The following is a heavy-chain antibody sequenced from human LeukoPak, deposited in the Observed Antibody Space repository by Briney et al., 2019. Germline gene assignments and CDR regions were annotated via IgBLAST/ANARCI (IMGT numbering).Heavy chain of an antibody. V-gene: IGHV4-59*08. Sequence: SETLSLTCTVSGGSISSYYWSWIRQPPGKGLEWIGYIYYSGSTNYNPHLKSRVTISVDTSKNQFSLKLSSVTAADTAVYYCARSGKSLWFGELSSSWGQGTLVTVSS. J-gene: IGHJ4*02. CDR3: ARSGKSLWFGELSSS. CDR1: GGSISSYY. CDR2: IYYSGST. D-gene: IGHD3-10*01.